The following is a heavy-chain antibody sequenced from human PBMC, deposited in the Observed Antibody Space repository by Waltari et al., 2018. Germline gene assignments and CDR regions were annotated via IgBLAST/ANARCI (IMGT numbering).Heavy chain of an antibody. CDR1: GYAFDNFW. J-gene: IGHJ4*02. CDR3: ALHYTNYIVPNYFDY. Sequence: EVQIEQSGVEVKKPGESLKISCETSGYAFDNFWIGWVRQVPGKGLEWVGVIFPGDSRTKYNPAFEGRVTVSADTSIRTAYLQWASLEASDASVYFCALHYTNYIVPNYFDYWGQGTLVNGSS. V-gene: IGHV5-51*03. D-gene: IGHD2-8*01. CDR2: IFPGDSRT.